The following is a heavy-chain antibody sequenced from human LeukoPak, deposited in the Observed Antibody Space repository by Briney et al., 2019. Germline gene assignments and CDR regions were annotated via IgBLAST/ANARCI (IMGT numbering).Heavy chain of an antibody. CDR2: ISSSSSYI. V-gene: IGHV3-21*01. CDR3: AKSFYYDSSGYYYAFGYFDY. D-gene: IGHD3-22*01. J-gene: IGHJ4*02. Sequence: GGSLRLSCAASGFTFSSYSMNWVRQAPGKGLEWVSSISSSSSYIYYADSVKGRFTISRDNAKNSLYLQMNSLRAEDTAVYYCAKSFYYDSSGYYYAFGYFDYWGQGTLVTVSS. CDR1: GFTFSSYS.